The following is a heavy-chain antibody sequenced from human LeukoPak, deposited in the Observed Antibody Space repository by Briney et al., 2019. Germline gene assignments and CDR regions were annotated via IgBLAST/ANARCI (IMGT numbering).Heavy chain of an antibody. D-gene: IGHD4-4*01. CDR1: GYTFTSYD. CDR3: ARGVPGYSNSGNWFDP. CDR2: MNPESGNT. V-gene: IGHV1-8*01. Sequence: ASVTVSCKASGYTFTSYDINWVRQAAGQGLEWMGWMNPESGNTIYAQTLQGRVTMTRNTSIRTTYMELRSLRSDDTAVYYCARGVPGYSNSGNWFDPWGQGPLVTVSS. J-gene: IGHJ5*02.